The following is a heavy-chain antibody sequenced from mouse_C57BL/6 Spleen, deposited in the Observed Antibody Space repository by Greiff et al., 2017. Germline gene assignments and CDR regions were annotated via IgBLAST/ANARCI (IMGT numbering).Heavy chain of an antibody. CDR2: IHPNSGST. V-gene: IGHV1-64*01. CDR3: ARGRSTVVAPFDY. CDR1: GYTFTSYW. J-gene: IGHJ2*01. Sequence: QVQLQQPGAELVKPGASVKLSCKASGYTFTSYWMHWVKQRPGQGLEWIGMIHPNSGSTNYNEKFKSKGTLTVDKSSSTAYMQLSSLTSEDSAVYYCARGRSTVVAPFDYWGQGTTLTVSS. D-gene: IGHD1-1*01.